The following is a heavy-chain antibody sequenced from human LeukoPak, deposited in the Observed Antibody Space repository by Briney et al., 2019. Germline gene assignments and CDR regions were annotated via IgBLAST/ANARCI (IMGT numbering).Heavy chain of an antibody. Sequence: ASVKVSCKASGYTFTGYYIHWVRQAPGQGLECMGWVHPNSGGSNSAQKFQGRVTMTRDTSISTAYMELSRLRSDDTAVYYCARVRGGGYSYSAFDYWGQGTLVTVSS. CDR1: GYTFTGYY. D-gene: IGHD5-18*01. V-gene: IGHV1-2*02. CDR3: ARVRGGGYSYSAFDY. CDR2: VHPNSGGS. J-gene: IGHJ4*02.